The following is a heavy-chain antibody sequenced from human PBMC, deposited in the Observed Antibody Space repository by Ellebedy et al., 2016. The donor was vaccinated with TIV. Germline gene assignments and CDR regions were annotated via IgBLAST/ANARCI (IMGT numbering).Heavy chain of an antibody. CDR3: AKSKRFLEWFDLGFDY. D-gene: IGHD3-3*01. J-gene: IGHJ4*02. CDR2: ISGTAGGT. Sequence: GESLKISCAASGFTFSNYAMSWVRQAPGKGLEWVSSISGTAGGTYYTDSVKGRFTISRDNSKNMLYLQMNSLRAEDTAIYYCAKSKRFLEWFDLGFDYWGQGTLVTVSS. V-gene: IGHV3-23*01. CDR1: GFTFSNYA.